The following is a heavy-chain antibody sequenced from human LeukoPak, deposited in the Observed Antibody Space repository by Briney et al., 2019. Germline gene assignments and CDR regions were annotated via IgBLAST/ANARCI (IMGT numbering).Heavy chain of an antibody. V-gene: IGHV3-53*01. CDR3: ARVDDYGGNLYY. CDR1: GFTVSSNY. D-gene: IGHD4-23*01. CDR2: IYSGGST. Sequence: GGSLRLSCAASGFTVSSNYMSWVRQAPGKGLEWVSVIYSGGSTYYADSVKGRFTISRDNSKNTLYLQMNSLRAEDTAVYYRARVDDYGGNLYYWGQGTLVTVSS. J-gene: IGHJ4*02.